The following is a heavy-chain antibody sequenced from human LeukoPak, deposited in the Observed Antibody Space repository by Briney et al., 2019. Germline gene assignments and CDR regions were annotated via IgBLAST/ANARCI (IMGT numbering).Heavy chain of an antibody. J-gene: IGHJ5*02. CDR1: GFTFSSYA. V-gene: IGHV3-30-3*01. D-gene: IGHD6-13*01. CDR3: ARAGIAAAGTGNWFDP. Sequence: GGSLRLSCAASGFTFSSYAMHWVRQAPGTGLEWVAVISYDGSNKYYADSVKGRFTISRDNSKNTLYLQMNSLRAEDTAVYYCARAGIAAAGTGNWFDPWGQGTLVTVSS. CDR2: ISYDGSNK.